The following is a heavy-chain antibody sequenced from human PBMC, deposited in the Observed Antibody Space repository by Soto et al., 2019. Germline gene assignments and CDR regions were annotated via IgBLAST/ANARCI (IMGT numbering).Heavy chain of an antibody. CDR3: ARDHDYGDYGPGMDY. CDR2: IKQDGSEK. Sequence: GGSLRLSWAASGFTISSYWMSWVRQAPGKGLEWVANIKQDGSEKYYVDSVKGRFTISRDNAKNSLYLQMNSLRAEDTAVYYCARDHDYGDYGPGMDYWGQGTLVTVSS. V-gene: IGHV3-7*01. CDR1: GFTISSYW. D-gene: IGHD4-17*01. J-gene: IGHJ4*02.